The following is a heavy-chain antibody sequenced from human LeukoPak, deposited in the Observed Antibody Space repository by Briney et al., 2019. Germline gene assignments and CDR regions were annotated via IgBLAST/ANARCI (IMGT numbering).Heavy chain of an antibody. CDR3: AKSSPTTVTTLDF. CDR1: GFTFSSYG. Sequence: GGSLRLSCVASGFTFSSYGMHWVRQAPGKGLEWVAVTSNDGTNKYYADSVKGRFTISRDNSKNTLYLQMNSLRPEDTAVYYCAKSSPTTVTTLDFWGQGTLVTVSS. D-gene: IGHD4-17*01. CDR2: TSNDGTNK. J-gene: IGHJ4*02. V-gene: IGHV3-30*18.